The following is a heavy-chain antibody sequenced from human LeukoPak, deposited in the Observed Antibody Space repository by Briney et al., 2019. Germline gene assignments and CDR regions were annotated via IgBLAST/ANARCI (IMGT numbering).Heavy chain of an antibody. J-gene: IGHJ4*02. CDR3: ARDLSGGTHDY. D-gene: IGHD1-26*01. CDR2: ISHSGST. V-gene: IGHV4-38-2*02. Sequence: SETLSLTCAVSDYSISSGFYWGRIRQPPGKGLEWIGSISHSGSTYYNPSLKSRVTISVDTSNNQFSLNLWSVTAADTAVYYCARDLSGGTHDYWGQGTLVTVSS. CDR1: DYSISSGFY.